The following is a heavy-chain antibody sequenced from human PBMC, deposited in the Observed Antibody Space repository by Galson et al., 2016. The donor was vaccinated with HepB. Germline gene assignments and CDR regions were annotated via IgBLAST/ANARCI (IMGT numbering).Heavy chain of an antibody. CDR3: ARRQTYTMSAFDY. V-gene: IGHV3-7*01. D-gene: IGHD5-24*01. CDR2: IKPDGSEK. J-gene: IGHJ4*02. Sequence: SLRLSCAASGFTFSTYWMSWVRQAPGKGLEWVANIKPDGSEKYYVDSVKGRFTISRDTAKSSLYLQMNSLRAEDTAVYYCARRQTYTMSAFDYWGQGTLVTVSS. CDR1: GFTFSTYW.